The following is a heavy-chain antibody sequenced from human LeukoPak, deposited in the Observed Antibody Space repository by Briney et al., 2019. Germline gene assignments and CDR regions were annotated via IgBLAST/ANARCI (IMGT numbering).Heavy chain of an antibody. J-gene: IGHJ6*02. CDR2: ISHDGFI. V-gene: IGHV3-74*01. CDR1: GFTFSSYV. CDR3: ARGIWRSYGLDV. Sequence: GGSLRLSCETAGFTFSSYVMHWVRRTPGKGLVWVSRISHDGFISYADSVKGRFTISRDNAKNTLILQMNSLRAEDTAVYYCARGIWRSYGLDVWGQGTTVTVSS.